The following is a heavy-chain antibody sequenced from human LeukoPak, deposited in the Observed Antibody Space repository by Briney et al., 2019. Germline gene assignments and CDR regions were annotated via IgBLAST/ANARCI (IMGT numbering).Heavy chain of an antibody. CDR1: GFTFSSYA. V-gene: IGHV3-7*02. CDR2: IKHDGSET. D-gene: IGHD3-10*01. J-gene: IGHJ6*02. Sequence: AGGSLRLSCAASGFTFSSYAMNWVRQAPGKGLEWVANIKHDGSETNYVDSVKGRFTISRDNAKNSLHLQMNSLRAEDTAVYYCAKNGGPHGMDVWGQGTTVTVSS. CDR3: AKNGGPHGMDV.